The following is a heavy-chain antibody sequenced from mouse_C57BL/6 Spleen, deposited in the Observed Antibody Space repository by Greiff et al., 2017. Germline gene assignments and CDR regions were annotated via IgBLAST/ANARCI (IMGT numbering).Heavy chain of an antibody. CDR1: GYSFTGYY. CDR3: ATLLRYV. J-gene: IGHJ1*03. CDR2: INPSTGGT. V-gene: IGHV1-42*01. Sequence: VQLQQSGPELVKPGASVKISCKASGYSFTGYYMNWVKQSPEKSLEWIGEINPSTGGTTYNQKFKAKATLTVDKSSSTAYMQLKSLTSEDSAVYYCATLLRYVWGTGTTVTVSS. D-gene: IGHD1-1*01.